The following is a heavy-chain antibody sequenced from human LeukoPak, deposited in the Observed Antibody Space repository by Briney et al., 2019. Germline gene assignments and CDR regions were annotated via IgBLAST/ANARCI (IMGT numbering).Heavy chain of an antibody. CDR2: ISGSSGST. V-gene: IGHV3-23*01. CDR3: AKDQVVITTTGSWFDP. CDR1: GFTFSSYA. Sequence: GGSLRLSCAVSGFTFSSYAINWVRQAPGKGLEWVSSISGSSGSTFYADSVKGRFTISRDNSKNTLYLQMNSLRAEDTAVYYCAKDQVVITTTGSWFDPWGQGALVTVSS. D-gene: IGHD3-22*01. J-gene: IGHJ5*02.